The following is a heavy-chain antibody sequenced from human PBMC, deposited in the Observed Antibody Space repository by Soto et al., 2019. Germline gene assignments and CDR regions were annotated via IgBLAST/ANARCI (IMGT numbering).Heavy chain of an antibody. CDR3: AKRGTTVPQPGNYFES. D-gene: IGHD1-1*01. CDR2: LTPAVTT. CDR1: GFIFSDYP. J-gene: IGHJ4*02. V-gene: IGHV3-23*01. Sequence: WGSLTLSCVAYGFIFSDYPMTWVRQGPGRGLEWVATLTPAVTTFYADSVKGRFTISRYNSRNTLSLQMYSLRAEDTAGYYCAKRGTTVPQPGNYFESLGQGTRVNASS.